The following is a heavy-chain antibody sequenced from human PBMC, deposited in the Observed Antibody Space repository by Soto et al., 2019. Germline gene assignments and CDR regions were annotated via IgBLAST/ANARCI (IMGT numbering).Heavy chain of an antibody. Sequence: QVQLVESGGGVVQPGRSLRLSCVASGFTFSSYGMHWVRQAPGKGPEWVAVMSYDGSDKYYADSVKGRFTISRDNSKNTLYLQMNSLRPDDTAVYYCAKDRGTIFGVVIAGDYGMDVWGQGTTVSVSS. J-gene: IGHJ6*02. CDR1: GFTFSSYG. CDR3: AKDRGTIFGVVIAGDYGMDV. CDR2: MSYDGSDK. V-gene: IGHV3-30*18. D-gene: IGHD3-3*01.